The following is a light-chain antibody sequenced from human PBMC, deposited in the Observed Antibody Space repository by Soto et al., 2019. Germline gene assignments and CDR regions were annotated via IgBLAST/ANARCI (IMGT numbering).Light chain of an antibody. V-gene: IGLV2-14*01. CDR2: EVS. CDR3: TSFTSSSTQV. Sequence: QSVLTQPPSASGSPGQSITISCTGTSGDVDAFDYVSWYQQHPGKAPKLMIFEVSDRPSGVSDRFSGSKSGSTASLTISGLQAEDEDDYFCTSFTSSSTQVFGTGTKVTVL. J-gene: IGLJ1*01. CDR1: SGDVDAFDY.